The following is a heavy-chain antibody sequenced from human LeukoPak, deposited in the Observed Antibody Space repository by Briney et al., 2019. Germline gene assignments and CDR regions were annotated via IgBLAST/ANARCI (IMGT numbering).Heavy chain of an antibody. Sequence: ASVKVSCKASGYAFSAYCMHWVRQAPGQGLEWMGWINPKSGGTNYAQQFQDRVTMTRDTSISSTYMELSRLKSDDTAVYYCVRDLGISGWYAPPLRYFDSWGQGTLVTVSS. D-gene: IGHD6-19*01. J-gene: IGHJ4*02. CDR2: INPKSGGT. CDR3: VRDLGISGWYAPPLRYFDS. V-gene: IGHV1-2*02. CDR1: GYAFSAYC.